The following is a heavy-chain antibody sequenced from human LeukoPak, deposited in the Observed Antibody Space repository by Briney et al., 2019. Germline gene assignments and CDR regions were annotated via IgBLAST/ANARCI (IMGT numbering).Heavy chain of an antibody. D-gene: IGHD1-26*01. CDR1: GFTFSSYS. Sequence: PGGSPRLSCAASGFTFSSYSMNWVRQAPGKGLEWVSSISSSSSYIYYADSVKGRFTISRDNAKNSLYLQMNSLRAEDTAVYYCARDPARVGATDFDYWGQGTLVRVSS. CDR3: ARDPARVGATDFDY. V-gene: IGHV3-21*01. J-gene: IGHJ4*02. CDR2: ISSSSSYI.